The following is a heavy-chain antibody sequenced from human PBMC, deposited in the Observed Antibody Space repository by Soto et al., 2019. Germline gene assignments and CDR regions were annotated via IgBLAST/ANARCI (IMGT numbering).Heavy chain of an antibody. CDR3: ARHTRDSSGWYGILNYFDY. V-gene: IGHV4-59*08. D-gene: IGHD6-19*01. Sequence: QVQLQESGPGLVKPSETLSLTCTVSGGSISSYYWSWIRQPPGKGLEWIGSIYYSGSTNYNPSLKSRVTISVDTSKQQFSLKLSSVTAADTAVYYWARHTRDSSGWYGILNYFDYWGQGTLDAVS. J-gene: IGHJ4*02. CDR1: GGSISSYY. CDR2: IYYSGST.